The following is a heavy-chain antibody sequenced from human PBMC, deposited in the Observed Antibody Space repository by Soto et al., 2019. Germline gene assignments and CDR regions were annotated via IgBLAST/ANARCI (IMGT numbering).Heavy chain of an antibody. D-gene: IGHD3-22*01. CDR1: GFTFINTG. Sequence: EVQVLQSGGGLVPPGGSLRLSCAGSGFTFINTGMSWVRQAPGQGLEWVSAITGNGDTTYYADSVKGRFTISRDNSKRTLYLQMNSLRAEDTAVYYCAKIDGYFAYWGQGTLVTVSS. CDR3: AKIDGYFAY. V-gene: IGHV3-23*01. J-gene: IGHJ4*02. CDR2: ITGNGDTT.